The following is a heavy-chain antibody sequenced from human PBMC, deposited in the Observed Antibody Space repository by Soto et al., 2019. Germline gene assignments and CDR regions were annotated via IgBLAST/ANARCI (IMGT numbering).Heavy chain of an antibody. Sequence: QVQLVQSGAEVKKPGASVKVSCKASGYTFTSYYMHWVRQAPGQGLEWMGIINPSGGSTSYAQKFQGRVTMTRDTSTSTVYMELSSLRSEDTAVYYCARPLLTGTTGGYYFDYCGQGTLVTVSS. V-gene: IGHV1-46*01. CDR2: INPSGGST. J-gene: IGHJ4*02. CDR3: ARPLLTGTTGGYYFDY. CDR1: GYTFTSYY. D-gene: IGHD1-7*01.